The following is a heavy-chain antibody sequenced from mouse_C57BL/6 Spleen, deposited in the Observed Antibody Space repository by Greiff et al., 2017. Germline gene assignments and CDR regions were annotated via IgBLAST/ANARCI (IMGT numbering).Heavy chain of an antibody. V-gene: IGHV1-82*01. Sequence: QVQLQQSGPELVKPGASVKISCKASGYAFSRSWMNWVKQRPGKGLEWIGRIYPGDGDTNYNGKFKGKATLTADKSSSTAYMQLSRLTSEDSAVYFCARSGSMDYWGQGTSVTVSS. CDR3: ARSGSMDY. CDR1: GYAFSRSW. J-gene: IGHJ4*01. CDR2: IYPGDGDT. D-gene: IGHD3-1*01.